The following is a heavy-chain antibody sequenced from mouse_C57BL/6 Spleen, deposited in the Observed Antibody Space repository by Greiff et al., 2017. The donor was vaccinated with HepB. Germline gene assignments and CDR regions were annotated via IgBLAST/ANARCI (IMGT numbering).Heavy chain of an antibody. V-gene: IGHV1-84*01. Sequence: VQLQQSGPELVKPGASVKISCKASGYTFTDYYINWVKQRPGQGLEWIGWIYPGSGNTKYNEEFKGKATLTVDTSSSTAYMQLSSLTSEDSAVYFCARWDYGSSYDYYAMDYWGQGTSVTVSS. CDR1: GYTFTDYY. D-gene: IGHD1-1*01. J-gene: IGHJ4*01. CDR2: IYPGSGNT. CDR3: ARWDYGSSYDYYAMDY.